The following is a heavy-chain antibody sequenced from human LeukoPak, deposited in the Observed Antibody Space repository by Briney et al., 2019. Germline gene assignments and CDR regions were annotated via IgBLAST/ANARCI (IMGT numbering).Heavy chain of an antibody. J-gene: IGHJ4*02. CDR3: ARSGLDSIFLLGPYLH. CDR2: INHCGST. Sequence: SETLSLTCAVYGGSFSGYYWSWIRQPPGKGLEWIGEINHCGSTNYNPSLKSRVTISVDTSKNQFSLKLSSVTAADTAVYYCARSGLDSIFLLGPYLHWGQGTLVTVSS. V-gene: IGHV4-34*01. CDR1: GGSFSGYY. D-gene: IGHD2/OR15-2a*01.